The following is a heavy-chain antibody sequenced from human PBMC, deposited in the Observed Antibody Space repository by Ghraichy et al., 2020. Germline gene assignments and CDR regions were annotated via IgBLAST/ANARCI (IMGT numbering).Heavy chain of an antibody. CDR2: IRSKSEGEAT. J-gene: IGHJ4*02. CDR3: VRDRPLDY. CDR1: GFTFGDYA. V-gene: IGHV3-49*03. Sequence: GESLNISCTTSGFTFGDYAMSWFRQASGKGLEWLGFIRSKSEGEATQYAASVRGRFTISRDDSKSIAYLQMNSLETDDTGMYYCVRDRPLDYWGQGTLVTVSS.